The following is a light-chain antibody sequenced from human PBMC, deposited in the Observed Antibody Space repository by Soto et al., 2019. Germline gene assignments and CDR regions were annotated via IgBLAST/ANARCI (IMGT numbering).Light chain of an antibody. CDR3: CSYAGRSTLYV. Sequence: QSVLTQPASVSGSPGQSITISCTGTSSDVGSYNLVSWYQQHPGKAPKLMIYEVSKRPSGVSNRFSGSKSGNTASLTLFGLQAEDEADYYCCSYAGRSTLYVFGTGTKVTVL. J-gene: IGLJ1*01. CDR2: EVS. CDR1: SSDVGSYNL. V-gene: IGLV2-23*02.